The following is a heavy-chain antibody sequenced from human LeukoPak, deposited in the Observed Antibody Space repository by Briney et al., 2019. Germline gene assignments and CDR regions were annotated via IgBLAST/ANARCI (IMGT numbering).Heavy chain of an antibody. J-gene: IGHJ1*01. V-gene: IGHV4-39*06. CDR3: ARDGSSNWYPGYFPH. CDR2: IYYSGST. Sequence: SETLSLTCTVSGGSISSSSYYWGWIRQPPGKGLEWIGSIYYSGSTYYNPSLKSRVTISVDTSKNQFPLNVTSVTAADTAVYYCARDGSSNWYPGYFPHWGQDTLVTVSS. D-gene: IGHD6-13*01. CDR1: GGSISSSSYY.